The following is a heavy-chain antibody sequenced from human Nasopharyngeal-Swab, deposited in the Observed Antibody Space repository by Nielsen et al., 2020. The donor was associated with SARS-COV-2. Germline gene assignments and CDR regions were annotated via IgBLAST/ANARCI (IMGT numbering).Heavy chain of an antibody. V-gene: IGHV5-51*01. CDR1: GYGFTSYW. CDR3: ARRGYSGYEYYGMDV. J-gene: IGHJ6*02. D-gene: IGHD5-12*01. Sequence: GESLKISCKGSGYGFTSYWIGWVRQMPGKGLEWMGIIYPGDSDTRYSPSFQGQVTISADKSISTAYLQWSSLKASDTAMYYCARRGYSGYEYYGMDVWGQGTTVTVSS. CDR2: IYPGDSDT.